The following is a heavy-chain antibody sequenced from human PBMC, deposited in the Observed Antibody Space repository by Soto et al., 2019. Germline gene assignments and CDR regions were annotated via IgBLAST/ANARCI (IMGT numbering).Heavy chain of an antibody. CDR1: GFTFSSYG. CDR2: IWYDGSNK. Sequence: QVQLVESGGGVVQPGRSLRLSCAASGFTFSSYGMHWVRQAPGKGLEWVAVIWYDGSNKYYADSVKGRFTISRDNSKNTLYLQMNSLRAEDTAVYYCARDLSPYGYDSSGLVLFYGMDVWGQGTTVTVSS. J-gene: IGHJ6*02. CDR3: ARDLSPYGYDSSGLVLFYGMDV. V-gene: IGHV3-33*01. D-gene: IGHD3-22*01.